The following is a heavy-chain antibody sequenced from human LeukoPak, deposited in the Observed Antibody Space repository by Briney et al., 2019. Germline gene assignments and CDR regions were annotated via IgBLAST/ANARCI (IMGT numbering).Heavy chain of an antibody. Sequence: ASVKVSCKASGYTFTSYGISWVRQAPGQGLEWMGWISAYNGNTNYAQKLQGRVTMTTDTSTSTAYMELRSLRSDDTVVYYCARDLGSGSYIPRNWFDPWGQGTLVTVSS. D-gene: IGHD1-26*01. CDR3: ARDLGSGSYIPRNWFDP. CDR2: ISAYNGNT. V-gene: IGHV1-18*01. CDR1: GYTFTSYG. J-gene: IGHJ5*02.